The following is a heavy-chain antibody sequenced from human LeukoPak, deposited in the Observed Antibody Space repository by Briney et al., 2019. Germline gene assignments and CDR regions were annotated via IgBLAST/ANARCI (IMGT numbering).Heavy chain of an antibody. Sequence: GGSLRLSCAASGFTFRSYSMNWVRQAPGKGLEWVSSINSDSNYIYYADSVQGRFTISRDNAKNSLYLQMNFLRAEDTAVYYCAVAYYYGSGDAFDIWGQGTKVTVSS. D-gene: IGHD3-10*01. V-gene: IGHV3-21*04. J-gene: IGHJ3*02. CDR2: INSDSNYI. CDR3: AVAYYYGSGDAFDI. CDR1: GFTFRSYS.